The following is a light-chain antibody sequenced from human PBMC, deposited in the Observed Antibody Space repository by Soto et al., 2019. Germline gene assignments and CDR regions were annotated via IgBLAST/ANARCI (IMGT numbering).Light chain of an antibody. CDR1: QSISSW. CDR3: QQYNTFPLT. CDR2: KAS. J-gene: IGKJ4*01. V-gene: IGKV1-5*03. Sequence: DIQMTQSPSTLSASVGDRVTITCRASQSISSWLAWYQQKPGKAPKLLIYKASTLQSEVPSRFSGGGSGTEFTLTISSLQPDDFATYYCQQYNTFPLTCGGGTKGDIK.